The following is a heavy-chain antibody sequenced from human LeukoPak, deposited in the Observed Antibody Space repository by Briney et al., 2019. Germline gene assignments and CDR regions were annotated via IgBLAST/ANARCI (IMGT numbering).Heavy chain of an antibody. D-gene: IGHD3-10*01. CDR3: AREVGELLSSYYYYMDV. V-gene: IGHV4-61*02. CDR1: GGSISSGSYY. J-gene: IGHJ6*03. Sequence: SQTLSLTCTVSGGSISSGSYYWSWIRQPAGKGLEWIGRIYTSGSTNYNPSLKSRVTISVDTSKNQFSLKLSSVTAADTAVYYCAREVGELLSSYYYYMDVWGKGTTVTVSS. CDR2: IYTSGST.